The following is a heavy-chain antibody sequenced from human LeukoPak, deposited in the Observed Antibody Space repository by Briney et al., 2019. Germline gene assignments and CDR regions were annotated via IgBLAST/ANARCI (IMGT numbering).Heavy chain of an antibody. Sequence: PGGSLRLSCAASGFNFSRFWMSWVRQAPGKGLEWVANIRHDGSERYYVDSVEGRFTISRDNAKNSLYLQMNSLRAEDTAVYYCAKDQQLVGGPKDYWGQGTLVTVPS. J-gene: IGHJ4*02. CDR3: AKDQQLVGGPKDY. CDR1: GFNFSRFW. CDR2: IRHDGSER. D-gene: IGHD6-13*01. V-gene: IGHV3-7*01.